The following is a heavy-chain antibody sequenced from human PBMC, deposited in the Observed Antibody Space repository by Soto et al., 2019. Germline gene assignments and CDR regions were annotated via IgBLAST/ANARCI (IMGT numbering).Heavy chain of an antibody. V-gene: IGHV4-31*03. J-gene: IGHJ4*02. CDR2: IYYSGST. D-gene: IGHD3-10*01. Sequence: QVQLQESGPGLVKPSQTLSLTCTVSGGSISSGGYYWSWIRQHPGKGLEWIGYIYYSGSTYYNPSLKSRVNISVDTSKNQFSLKLSSVTAADTAVYYCAREDMVRGVMFDYWGQGTLFTVSS. CDR3: AREDMVRGVMFDY. CDR1: GGSISSGGYY.